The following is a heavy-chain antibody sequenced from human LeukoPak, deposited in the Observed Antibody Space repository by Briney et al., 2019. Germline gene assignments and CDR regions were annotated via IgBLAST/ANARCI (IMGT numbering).Heavy chain of an antibody. CDR2: INHSGST. J-gene: IGHJ4*02. D-gene: IGHD3-9*01. CDR3: ASGTRLRYFD. V-gene: IGHV4-34*01. Sequence: PSETLSLTCAVYGGSFSGYYWSWIRQPPGKGLEWTGEINHSGSTNYNPSLKSRVTISVDTSKNQFSLKLSSVTAADTAVYYCASGTRLRYFDWGQGTLVTVSS. CDR1: GGSFSGYY.